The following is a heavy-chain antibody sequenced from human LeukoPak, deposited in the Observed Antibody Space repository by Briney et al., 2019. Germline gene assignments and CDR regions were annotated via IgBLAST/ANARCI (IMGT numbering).Heavy chain of an antibody. D-gene: IGHD3-10*01. CDR3: ARYGSGQPHDVCRFDP. V-gene: IGHV4-59*01. CDR2: IYYTGST. CDR1: GGSLSGAY. Sequence: PSETLSLTCTVSGGSLSGAYWSWIRQPPGEGLGWIAFIYYTGSTNYNPSLKSRVTISLDTSKNQFSLKLSSVTAAVTAVYYCARYGSGQPHDVCRFDPWGQGTLVTVSS. J-gene: IGHJ5*02.